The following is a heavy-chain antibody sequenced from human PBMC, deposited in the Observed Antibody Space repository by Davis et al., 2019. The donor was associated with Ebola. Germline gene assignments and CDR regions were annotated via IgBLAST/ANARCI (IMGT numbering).Heavy chain of an antibody. CDR2: IIPIFGTV. CDR3: ARVRVYSSSSYWFDP. D-gene: IGHD6-6*01. Sequence: AASVKVSCKASGGTFSSYAISWVRQAPGQGLEWMGGIIPIFGTVNYAQQFQGRVTITADKSTSTACMELSSLRSEDTAVYYCARVRVYSSSSYWFDPWGQGTLVTVSS. V-gene: IGHV1-69*06. CDR1: GGTFSSYA. J-gene: IGHJ5*02.